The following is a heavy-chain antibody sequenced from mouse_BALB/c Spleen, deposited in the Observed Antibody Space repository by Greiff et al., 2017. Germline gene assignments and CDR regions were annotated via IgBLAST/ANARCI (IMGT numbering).Heavy chain of an antibody. Sequence: EVKLVESGGGLMQPGGSRKLSCAASGFTFSSFGMHWVRQAPEKGLEWVAYISSGSSTIYYADTVKGRFTISRDNPKNTLFLQMTSLRSEDTAMYYCARSLDYGNFSYYAMDYWGQGTSVTVSS. CDR2: ISSGSSTI. D-gene: IGHD2-1*01. CDR1: GFTFSSFG. V-gene: IGHV5-17*02. J-gene: IGHJ4*01. CDR3: ARSLDYGNFSYYAMDY.